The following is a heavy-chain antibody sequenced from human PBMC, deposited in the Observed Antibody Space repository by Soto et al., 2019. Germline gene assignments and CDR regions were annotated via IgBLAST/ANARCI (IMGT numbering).Heavy chain of an antibody. V-gene: IGHV1-69*13. J-gene: IGHJ4*02. Sequence: ASVKVSCKASGGTFSSYAISWVRQAPGQGLEWMGGIIPIFGSANYAQKFQGRVTITADESTSTAYMELSSLRSEDTAVYYCARDGCSGGSCYSGYWGQGTLVTVSS. CDR3: ARDGCSGGSCYSGY. CDR2: IIPIFGSA. CDR1: GGTFSSYA. D-gene: IGHD2-15*01.